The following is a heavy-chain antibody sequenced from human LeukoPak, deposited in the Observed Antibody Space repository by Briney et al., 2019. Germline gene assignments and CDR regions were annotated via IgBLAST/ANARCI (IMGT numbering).Heavy chain of an antibody. V-gene: IGHV4-61*01. CDR3: ARDSVTTGWSWFDH. Sequence: PSETLSLTCTVSGYSISSGYHWGWIRQPPGKGLEWIGYIYYSGSTNYNPSLKSRVTISVDTSKNQFSLKLSSVTAADTAVYYCARDSVTTGWSWFDHWGQGTLVTVSS. J-gene: IGHJ5*02. CDR1: GYSISSGYH. D-gene: IGHD4-17*01. CDR2: IYYSGST.